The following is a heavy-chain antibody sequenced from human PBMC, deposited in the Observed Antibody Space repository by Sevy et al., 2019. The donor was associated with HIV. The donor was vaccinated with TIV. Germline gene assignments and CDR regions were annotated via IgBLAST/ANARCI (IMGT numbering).Heavy chain of an antibody. CDR2: IRYDGSNK. CDR3: AKDTLYYGSGSHLDY. Sequence: GGSLRLSCVASGFTFSSYGMHWVRQAPGKGLEWVAFIRYDGSNKYYADSVKGRFTISRDNSKNTLYLQMNSLRAEDTAVYYCAKDTLYYGSGSHLDYWGQGTLVTVSS. CDR1: GFTFSSYG. D-gene: IGHD3-10*01. J-gene: IGHJ4*02. V-gene: IGHV3-30*02.